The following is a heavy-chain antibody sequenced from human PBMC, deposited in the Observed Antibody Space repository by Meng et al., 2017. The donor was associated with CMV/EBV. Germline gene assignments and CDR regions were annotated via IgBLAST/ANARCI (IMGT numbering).Heavy chain of an antibody. V-gene: IGHV4-59*01. CDR1: GGSISSYY. CDR3: ASRHYGMDV. Sequence: SETLSLTCTVSGGSISSYYWSWIRQPPGKGLEWIGYIYYSGSTNYNPPLKSRVTISVDTSKNQFSLKLSSVTAADTAVYYCASRHYGMDVWGQGTTVTVSS. CDR2: IYYSGST. J-gene: IGHJ6*02.